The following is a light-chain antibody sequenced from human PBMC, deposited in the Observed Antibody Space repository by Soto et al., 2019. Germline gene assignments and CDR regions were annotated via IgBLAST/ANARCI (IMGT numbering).Light chain of an antibody. J-gene: IGKJ4*01. CDR1: QSVITY. V-gene: IGKV3-20*01. CDR3: QQYGSTPLT. Sequence: ESVLTQSPGTLSLSPGERATLSCRASQSVITYLAWYQQKPGQAPRLLIYGASSRATGIPDRFSGSGSGTDVTLTTSRLEPEDVAVYYCQQYGSTPLTFGGGTKVEIK. CDR2: GAS.